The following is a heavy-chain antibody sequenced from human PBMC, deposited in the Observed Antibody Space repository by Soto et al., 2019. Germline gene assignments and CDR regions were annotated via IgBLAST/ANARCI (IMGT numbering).Heavy chain of an antibody. J-gene: IGHJ6*02. V-gene: IGHV1-2*02. CDR2: INPNSGDT. CDR3: ARDARGTRGFDEMDI. Sequence: ASVKGTCKASGYIFTGYHIHWVRQAPGRGLEWMGWINPNSGDTEYAQNFQGRVTMTRDTSFNLVYMEMSGLMSDDTAVYYCARDARGTRGFDEMDIWGQGTTVTVSS. CDR1: GYIFTGYH. D-gene: IGHD3-9*01.